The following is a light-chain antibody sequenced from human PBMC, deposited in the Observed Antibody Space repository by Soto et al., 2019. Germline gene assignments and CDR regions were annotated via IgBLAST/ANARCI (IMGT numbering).Light chain of an antibody. CDR2: GNT. V-gene: IGLV1-40*01. Sequence: QSVLTQPPSVSGAPGQRVTISCTGSSNIGAGYDVHWYQQLPGTAPKLLIYGNTNRPSGVPDRFSGSKSGTSASLAITGLQAGDEADYYCQSYDSSLSGWVFGGGTKLTVL. J-gene: IGLJ3*02. CDR3: QSYDSSLSGWV. CDR1: SSNIGAGYD.